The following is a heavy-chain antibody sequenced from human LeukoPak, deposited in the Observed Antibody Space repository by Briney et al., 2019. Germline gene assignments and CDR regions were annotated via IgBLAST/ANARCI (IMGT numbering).Heavy chain of an antibody. J-gene: IGHJ3*02. CDR1: GFTFSRFG. CDR2: IWYDGSDQ. V-gene: IGHV3-33*01. CDR3: ARTDAFDI. Sequence: GGSLRLSCAASGFTFSRFGMHWVRQAPGKGLEWVAVIWYDGSDQRYADSVKGRFTVSRDNAKNSLYLQMNSLRDEDTAAYYCARTDAFDIWGQGTMVTASS.